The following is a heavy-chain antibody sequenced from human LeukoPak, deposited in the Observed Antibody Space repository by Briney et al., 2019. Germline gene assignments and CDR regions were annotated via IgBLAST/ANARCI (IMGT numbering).Heavy chain of an antibody. CDR3: ATRAVVVAAASFDY. Sequence: ASVKVSCKASGYTFTSYGISWVRQAPGQGLEWMGWISAYNGNTNYAQKLQGRVTMTTDTSTSTAYMELRSLRSDDTAVYYCATRAVVVAAASFDYWGQGTLVTVSS. V-gene: IGHV1-18*01. CDR2: ISAYNGNT. J-gene: IGHJ4*02. D-gene: IGHD2-15*01. CDR1: GYTFTSYG.